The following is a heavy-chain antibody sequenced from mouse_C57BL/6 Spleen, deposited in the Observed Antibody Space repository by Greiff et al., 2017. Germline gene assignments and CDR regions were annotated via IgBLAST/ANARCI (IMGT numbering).Heavy chain of an antibody. CDR3: ARSGFYYGSSYHFDY. J-gene: IGHJ2*01. CDR1: GYTFTSYW. V-gene: IGHV1-69*01. CDR2: IDPSDSYT. D-gene: IGHD1-1*01. Sequence: VQLQQPGAELVMPGASVKLSCKASGYTFTSYWMHWVKQRPGQGLEWIGEIDPSDSYTNYNQKFKGKSTLTVDKSSSTAYMQLSSLTSEDSAVYYCARSGFYYGSSYHFDYWGKGTTLTVSS.